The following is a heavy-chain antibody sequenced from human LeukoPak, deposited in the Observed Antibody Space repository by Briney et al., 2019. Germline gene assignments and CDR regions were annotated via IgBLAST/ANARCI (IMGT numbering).Heavy chain of an antibody. CDR3: AADRCTNGVCYVFDAFDI. V-gene: IGHV1-8*03. Sequence: ASVKVSCKASGYTFTSLDINWVRQAPGQGLEWMGWMNPSSGYTGYAQQFQGRVTFTRSTSISTAYMELSSLRSEDTAVYYCAADRCTNGVCYVFDAFDIWGQGTMVTVSS. D-gene: IGHD2-8*01. CDR1: GYTFTSLD. CDR2: MNPSSGYT. J-gene: IGHJ3*02.